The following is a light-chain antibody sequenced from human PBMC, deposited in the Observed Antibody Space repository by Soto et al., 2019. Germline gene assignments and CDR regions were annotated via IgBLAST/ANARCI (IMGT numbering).Light chain of an antibody. CDR1: NIGNKN. CDR3: QVWDSSTL. CDR2: RDS. V-gene: IGLV3-9*01. Sequence: SYELTQPLSVSVALGQTARITCGGSNIGNKNVHWYQQKPGQAPVLVIYRDSNRPSGIPERFSGSNSGNTATLTISRAQAGDEADYYCQVWDSSTLFGGGTKLTVL. J-gene: IGLJ2*01.